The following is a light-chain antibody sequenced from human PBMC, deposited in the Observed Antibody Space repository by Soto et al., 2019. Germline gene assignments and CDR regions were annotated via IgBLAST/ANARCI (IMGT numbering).Light chain of an antibody. V-gene: IGLV2-14*01. CDR3: SSYTGSSSFYV. CDR2: EVS. CDR1: SSDVGTYNY. J-gene: IGLJ1*01. Sequence: QSVLTQPASVSGSPGQSITISCTGTSSDVGTYNYVSWYQQHPGKAPKLMIYEVSNRPSGVSNRFSGSKSGNTASLTTSGLQAEDEADYYCSSYTGSSSFYVFGTGTKVTVL.